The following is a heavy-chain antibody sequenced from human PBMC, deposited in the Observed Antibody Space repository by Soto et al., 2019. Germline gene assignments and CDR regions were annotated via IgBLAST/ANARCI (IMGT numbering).Heavy chain of an antibody. CDR2: IYYSGST. J-gene: IGHJ4*02. V-gene: IGHV4-30-4*02. CDR1: GGSISSGDYY. Sequence: NPSETLSLTCTVSGGSISSGDYYWSWIRQPPGKGLEWIGYIYYSGSTNYNPSLKSRVTISVDTSKNQFSLKLSSVTAADTAVYYCAGNDYGDYDLGYWGQGTLVTVSS. D-gene: IGHD4-17*01. CDR3: AGNDYGDYDLGY.